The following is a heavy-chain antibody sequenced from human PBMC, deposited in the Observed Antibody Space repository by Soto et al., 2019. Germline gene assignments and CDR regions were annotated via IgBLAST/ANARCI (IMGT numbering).Heavy chain of an antibody. D-gene: IGHD3-22*01. CDR2: INEDGNKF. Sequence: GGSLRLSCAASGVPFSGYWMNWVRQAPGKGLEWVAEINEDGNKFSYADSVKGRFTISRDNSKNTLYLQMNSLRAEDTAVYYCARDSVYYYDSSEIYGMDVWGQGTTVTVSS. V-gene: IGHV3-7*01. CDR1: GVPFSGYW. CDR3: ARDSVYYYDSSEIYGMDV. J-gene: IGHJ6*02.